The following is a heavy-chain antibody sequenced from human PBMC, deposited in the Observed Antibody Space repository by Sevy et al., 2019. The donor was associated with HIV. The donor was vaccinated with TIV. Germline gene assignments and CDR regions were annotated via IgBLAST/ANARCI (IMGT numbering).Heavy chain of an antibody. CDR2: ITAYSGKT. D-gene: IGHD3-16*01. Sequence: ASVKVSCKTSGYTFSSYGVSWVRQAPGQGLEWMGWITAYSGKTYYAQKFQGRVTMTTDTSTNTMYLELRSLGYDDTAVYYCARDSLSYSSSWGYFDYWGQGTLVTVSS. V-gene: IGHV1-18*04. J-gene: IGHJ4*02. CDR3: ARDSLSYSSSWGYFDY. CDR1: GYTFSSYG.